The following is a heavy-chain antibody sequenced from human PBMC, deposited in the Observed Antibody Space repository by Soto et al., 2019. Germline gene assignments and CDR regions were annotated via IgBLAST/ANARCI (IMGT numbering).Heavy chain of an antibody. Sequence: SETLSLTCTVSGDSIRSGGYYWTWIRQHPGKGLEWIGYIYNTGSAYYRPSLKSRLTMSVDTTKNQLSLKLTSMTAADTAVYYCERGLSQLGASYWFAPWGQGALVTVSS. CDR2: IYNTGSA. V-gene: IGHV4-31*03. D-gene: IGHD1-1*01. J-gene: IGHJ5*02. CDR3: ERGLSQLGASYWFAP. CDR1: GDSIRSGGYY.